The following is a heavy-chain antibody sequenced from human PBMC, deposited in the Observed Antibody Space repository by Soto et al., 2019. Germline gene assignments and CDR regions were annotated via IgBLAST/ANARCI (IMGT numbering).Heavy chain of an antibody. CDR2: IWYDGSNK. V-gene: IGHV3-33*01. Sequence: QVQLVESGGGVVQPGRSLRLSWAASGFTFSSYGMHWDRQAPGKGLEWVAVIWYDGSNKYYADSVKGRFTISRDNSKDTLYLQMNSLRAEDTAVYYCARRGEALQGMDVWGKGTTVIVSS. J-gene: IGHJ6*04. CDR1: GFTFSSYG. CDR3: ARRGEALQGMDV. D-gene: IGHD3-10*01.